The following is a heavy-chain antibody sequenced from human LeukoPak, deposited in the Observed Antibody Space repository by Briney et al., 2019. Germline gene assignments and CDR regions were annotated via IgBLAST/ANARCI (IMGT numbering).Heavy chain of an antibody. D-gene: IGHD3-16*01. CDR1: GYTFTSYG. J-gene: IGHJ4*02. Sequence: ASVKVSCKASGYTFTSYGISWVRQAPGQGLEWMGWISAYNGNTNYAQKLQGRVTMTTDTSTSTAYMELRSLRSDDTAVYYCARPGDMITFGGAMDYWGQGTLVTVSS. CDR3: ARPGDMITFGGAMDY. V-gene: IGHV1-18*01. CDR2: ISAYNGNT.